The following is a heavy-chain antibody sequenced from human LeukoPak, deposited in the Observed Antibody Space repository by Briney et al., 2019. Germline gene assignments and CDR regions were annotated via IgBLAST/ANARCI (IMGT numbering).Heavy chain of an antibody. CDR2: INHSGST. CDR3: ARGTGFGVFINYYQYYSDV. V-gene: IGHV4-34*01. Sequence: SETLSLTCAVYGGSFHNYYWSWIRQPPGTGLEWIGEINHSGSTKYNPSLKSRVTISVDTSKNQFSLKLTSVTAADTGVYYCARGTGFGVFINYYQYYSDVWGKGTTVTVSS. J-gene: IGHJ6*03. D-gene: IGHD3-3*01. CDR1: GGSFHNYY.